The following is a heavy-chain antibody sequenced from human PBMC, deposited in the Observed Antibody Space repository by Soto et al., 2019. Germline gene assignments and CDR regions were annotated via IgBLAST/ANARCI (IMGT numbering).Heavy chain of an antibody. J-gene: IGHJ4*02. Sequence: GGSLRLSCAASGFTFSSYGMHWVRQAPGKGLEWVAVISYDGSNKYYADSVKGRFTISRDNSKNTLYLQMNSLRAEDTAVYYCAKASSGLPHDDYFDYWGQGTLVTVSS. CDR1: GFTFSSYG. CDR3: AKASSGLPHDDYFDY. D-gene: IGHD3-22*01. CDR2: ISYDGSNK. V-gene: IGHV3-30*18.